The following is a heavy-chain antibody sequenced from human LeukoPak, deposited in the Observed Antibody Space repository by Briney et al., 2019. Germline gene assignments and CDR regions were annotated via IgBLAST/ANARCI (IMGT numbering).Heavy chain of an antibody. Sequence: GGSLRLSCAASGFTFNSYAMSWVRQAPGKGLEWGSAITGGGNRIYYADSVKGRFTISRDNSKNTLYLQMNSLRVEDTAVYYCAKGGDIVVVPAATLDYWGQGTLVTVSS. J-gene: IGHJ4*02. CDR3: AKGGDIVVVPAATLDY. D-gene: IGHD2-2*01. CDR2: ITGGGNRI. V-gene: IGHV3-23*01. CDR1: GFTFNSYA.